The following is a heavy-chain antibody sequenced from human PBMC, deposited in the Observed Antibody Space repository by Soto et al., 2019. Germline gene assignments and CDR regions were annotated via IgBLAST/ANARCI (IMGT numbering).Heavy chain of an antibody. D-gene: IGHD6-13*01. CDR2: ISGDNVNR. CDR3: GREGQQLSQEQYFQFIGVDV. V-gene: IGHV1-18*01. CDR1: GYNLREYG. Sequence: QVHLVQSGVEVKKPGASVKVSCTAHGYNLREYGVSWLRQVPGQGFEWMGWISGDNVNRRSSQRFQDRRTMTTDTFTKTASMELSRLRSDDTAVYFCGREGQQLSQEQYFQFIGVDVWGQGTSVTVSS. J-gene: IGHJ6*02.